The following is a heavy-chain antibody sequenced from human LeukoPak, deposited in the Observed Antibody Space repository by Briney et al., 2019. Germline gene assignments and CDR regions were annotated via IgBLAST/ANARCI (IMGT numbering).Heavy chain of an antibody. Sequence: SVKVSCKASGGTFSSYTISWVRQAPGQGLEWMGRIIPILGIANYAQKFQGRVTITADKSTSTAYMELSSLRSEDTAVYYCARDGGGGGYNYVYWGQGTLVTVSS. CDR2: IIPILGIA. D-gene: IGHD5-24*01. CDR1: GGTFSSYT. V-gene: IGHV1-69*04. CDR3: ARDGGGGGYNYVY. J-gene: IGHJ4*02.